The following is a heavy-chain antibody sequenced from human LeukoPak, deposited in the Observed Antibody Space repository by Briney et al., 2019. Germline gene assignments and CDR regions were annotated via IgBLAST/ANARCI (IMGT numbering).Heavy chain of an antibody. V-gene: IGHV1-24*01. D-gene: IGHD3-22*01. Sequence: ASVKVSCKVSGYTLTELSMHWVRQAPGQGLEWMGGFDPEDGETIYAQKFQGRVTMTEDTSTDTAYMELSSLRSEDTAVYYCATVEYYDSSGYYYFDYWGQGTLVTVSS. CDR2: FDPEDGET. CDR3: ATVEYYDSSGYYYFDY. CDR1: GYTLTELS. J-gene: IGHJ4*02.